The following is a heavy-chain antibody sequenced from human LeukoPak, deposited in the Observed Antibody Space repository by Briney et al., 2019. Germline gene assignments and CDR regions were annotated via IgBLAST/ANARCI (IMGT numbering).Heavy chain of an antibody. CDR1: GYSFTSYW. CDR3: ANIVVIPAANRLYYYGMDV. CDR2: IDPSDSYT. J-gene: IGHJ6*02. D-gene: IGHD2-2*01. V-gene: IGHV5-10-1*01. Sequence: GGSLRLSCKGSGYSFTSYWISWVRQMPGKGLEWMGRIDPSDSYTNYSPSFQGHVTISADKSISTAYLQWSSLKASDTAVYYCANIVVIPAANRLYYYGMDVWGQGTTVTVSS.